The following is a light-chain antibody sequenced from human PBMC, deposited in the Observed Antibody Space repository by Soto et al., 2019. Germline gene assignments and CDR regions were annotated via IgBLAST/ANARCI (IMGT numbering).Light chain of an antibody. J-gene: IGLJ7*01. CDR1: SSNIGNND. CDR2: ENN. V-gene: IGLV1-51*02. CDR3: GTWDSSLSAAV. Sequence: QSVLTQPPSVSAAPGQKVTISCSGSSSNIGNNDVSWYQQLPGTAPKLLIYENNKRPSGIPDRFSGSKSGTSATLGITGLQTGDEADYYCGTWDSSLSAAVFGGGTQLTVL.